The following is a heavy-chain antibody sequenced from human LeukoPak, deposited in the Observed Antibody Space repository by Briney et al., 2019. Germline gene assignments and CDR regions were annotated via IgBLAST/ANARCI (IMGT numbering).Heavy chain of an antibody. CDR1: GFTFSSYW. CDR3: VKDSGTTVITLLIDY. J-gene: IGHJ4*02. Sequence: PGGSLRLSCAASGFTFSSYWMSWVRQAPGKGLEWVANIKQDGSEKYYVDSVKGRFTISRDNARNSLYLQMNSLRAEDTAVYYCVKDSGTTVITLLIDYWGQGTLVTVSS. D-gene: IGHD4-23*01. CDR2: IKQDGSEK. V-gene: IGHV3-7*01.